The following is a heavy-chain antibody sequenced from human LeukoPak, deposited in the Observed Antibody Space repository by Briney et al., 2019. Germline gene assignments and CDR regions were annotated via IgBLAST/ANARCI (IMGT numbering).Heavy chain of an antibody. CDR3: ARDRVSMVRGVTALDY. D-gene: IGHD3-10*01. CDR1: GFTFSSFG. V-gene: IGHV3-21*01. J-gene: IGHJ4*02. Sequence: GGSLRLSCAASGFTFSSFGMNWVRQAPGKGLEWVSSISMSNSYIYYADSVKGRFTISRDNAKNSLYLQMNSLRAEDTAVYYCARDRVSMVRGVTALDYWGQGTLVTVSS. CDR2: ISMSNSYI.